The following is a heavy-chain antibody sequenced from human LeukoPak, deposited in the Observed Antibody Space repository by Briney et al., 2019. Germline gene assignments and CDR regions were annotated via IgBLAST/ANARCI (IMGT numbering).Heavy chain of an antibody. V-gene: IGHV5-51*01. J-gene: IGHJ4*02. D-gene: IGHD5-12*01. CDR1: GYTFTSYL. CDR2: IYPGDSDT. CDR3: ARHNSGYELDY. Sequence: GESLKISCKGSGYTFTSYLIGWVREMPGKGLEWMGIIYPGDSDTTYSPSFQGQVTISPYKSISTAYLQWSSLKASDTAMYYCARHNSGYELDYWGQGTLVTVSS.